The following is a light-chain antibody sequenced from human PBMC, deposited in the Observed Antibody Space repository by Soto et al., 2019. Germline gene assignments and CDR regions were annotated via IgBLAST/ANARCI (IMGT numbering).Light chain of an antibody. CDR3: QQFGSSIPHT. J-gene: IGKJ2*01. CDR1: ENLRTF. V-gene: IGKV3-20*01. CDR2: DAS. Sequence: EIVLTQSPATLSLSPGERATLSCRATENLRTFLAWYQQKAGQAPRLLIYDASNRATGIPDRFSGSGSGTDFTLTISRLEPEDFGVYYCQQFGSSIPHTFGQGTKLEIK.